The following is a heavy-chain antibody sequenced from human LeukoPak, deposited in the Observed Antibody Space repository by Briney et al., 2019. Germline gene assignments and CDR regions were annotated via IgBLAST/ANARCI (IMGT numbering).Heavy chain of an antibody. CDR1: GFTFSGYG. J-gene: IGHJ4*02. V-gene: IGHV3-21*01. CDR3: ASSYYDFWSGYYTVLPRFDY. CDR2: ISTSSSYI. Sequence: GGSLRLSCAASGFTFSGYGMNWVRQAPGKGLEWVSSISTSSSYIYYADSMKGRFTISRDNAKNSLYLQMNSLRAEDTAVYYCASSYYDFWSGYYTVLPRFDYWGQGTLVTVSS. D-gene: IGHD3-3*01.